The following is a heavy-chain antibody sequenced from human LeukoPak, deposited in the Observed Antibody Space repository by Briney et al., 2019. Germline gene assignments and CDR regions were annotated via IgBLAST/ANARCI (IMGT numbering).Heavy chain of an antibody. CDR2: IKEDGSEK. V-gene: IGHV3-7*01. CDR1: GFSFNRYW. D-gene: IGHD3-22*01. CDR3: ARKDSSPSTFDY. J-gene: IGHJ4*02. Sequence: GGSLRLPCAASGFSFNRYWISWVRQAPGKGLEWVANIKEDGSEKNYVDSVKGRFTISRDNAKNSLYLQMNSLRAEDTAVYYCARKDSSPSTFDYWGQGTLVTVSS.